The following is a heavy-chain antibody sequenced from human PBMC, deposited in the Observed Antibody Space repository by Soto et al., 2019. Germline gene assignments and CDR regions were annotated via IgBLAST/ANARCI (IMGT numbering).Heavy chain of an antibody. Sequence: SEILSLTCTVPGGSISSGDYYWSWIRQPPGKGLEWIGYIYYSGSTYYNPSLKSRVTISVDTSKNQFSLRLSSVTAADTAVYYCARSYSNYDPLDYWGQGTLVTVSS. CDR1: GGSISSGDYY. V-gene: IGHV4-30-4*01. CDR2: IYYSGST. D-gene: IGHD4-4*01. J-gene: IGHJ4*02. CDR3: ARSYSNYDPLDY.